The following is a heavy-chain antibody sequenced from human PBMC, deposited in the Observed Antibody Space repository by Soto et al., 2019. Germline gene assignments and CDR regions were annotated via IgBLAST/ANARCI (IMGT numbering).Heavy chain of an antibody. Sequence: ASVKVSCKASGGTFSSYAISWVRQAPGQGLEWMGGIIPIFGTANYAQKFQGRVTITADESTSTAYMELGSLRSEDTAVYYCARPNRRGYYYDSSGRDDAFDIWGQGTMVTVSS. CDR1: GGTFSSYA. CDR2: IIPIFGTA. D-gene: IGHD3-22*01. V-gene: IGHV1-69*13. CDR3: ARPNRRGYYYDSSGRDDAFDI. J-gene: IGHJ3*02.